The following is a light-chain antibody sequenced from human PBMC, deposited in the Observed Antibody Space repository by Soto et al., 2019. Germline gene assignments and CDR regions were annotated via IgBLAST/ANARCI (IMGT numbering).Light chain of an antibody. CDR2: DAS. CDR1: QTVRNNY. Sequence: EFVLTQSPGTLSLSPGERATLSCRASQTVRNNYLAWYQQKPGQAPRLLIYDASSRATGIPDRFSGGGSGTDFSLTINRLEPEDFAVYYCQQYGRSITFGQGTRLEIK. J-gene: IGKJ5*01. CDR3: QQYGRSIT. V-gene: IGKV3-20*01.